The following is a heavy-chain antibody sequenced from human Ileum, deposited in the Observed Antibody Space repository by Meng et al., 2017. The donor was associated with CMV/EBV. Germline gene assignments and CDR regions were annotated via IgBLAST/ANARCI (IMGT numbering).Heavy chain of an antibody. CDR2: ISSSGSTI. CDR1: GFTFSDYY. CDR3: ARVEGYSYGENWFDP. D-gene: IGHD5-18*01. Sequence: GESLKISCAASGFTFSDYYMSWIRQAPGKGLEWVSYISSSGSTIYYADSVKGRFTISRDNAKNSLYLQMNSLRAEDTAVYYCARVEGYSYGENWFDPWGQGTLVTVS. J-gene: IGHJ5*02. V-gene: IGHV3-11*01.